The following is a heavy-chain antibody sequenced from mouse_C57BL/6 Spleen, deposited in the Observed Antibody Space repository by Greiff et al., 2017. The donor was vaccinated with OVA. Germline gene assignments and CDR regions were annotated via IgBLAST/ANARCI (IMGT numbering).Heavy chain of an antibody. V-gene: IGHV1-52*01. D-gene: IGHD3-2*02. CDR2: IDPSDSET. J-gene: IGHJ2*01. Sequence: LQQPGAELVRPGSSVKLSCKASGYTFTSYWMHWVKQRPIQGLEWIGNIDPSDSETHYNQKFKDKATLTVDKSSSTAYMQLSSLTSEDSAVYYCARSSSGYDDYWGQGTTLTVSS. CDR1: GYTFTSYW. CDR3: ARSSSGYDDY.